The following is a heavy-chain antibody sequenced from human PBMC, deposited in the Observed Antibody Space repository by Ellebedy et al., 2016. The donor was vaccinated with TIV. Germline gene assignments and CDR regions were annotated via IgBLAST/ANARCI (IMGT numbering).Heavy chain of an antibody. D-gene: IGHD1-26*01. CDR3: ANCAFRSDISGSLLSPSDY. CDR1: GFTFSSYA. V-gene: IGHV3-23*01. Sequence: PGGSLRLSCAASGFTFSSYAMSWVRQAPGKGLEWVSAISGSGGSTYYADSVQGRFTISRYNSKNTLYLQMNSLRAEDTAVYYCANCAFRSDISGSLLSPSDYWGQGTLVTVSS. J-gene: IGHJ4*02. CDR2: ISGSGGST.